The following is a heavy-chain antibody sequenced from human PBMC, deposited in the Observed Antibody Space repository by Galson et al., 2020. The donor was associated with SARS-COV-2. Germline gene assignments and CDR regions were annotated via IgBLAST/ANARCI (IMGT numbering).Heavy chain of an antibody. CDR2: IYYSGST. CDR1: AASMKRGGYY. Sequence: LANTVRAASMKRGGYYWSWIRQHPGKGLEWIGYIYYSGSTYYNPSLTSRVTISVDTSKNQFSLKLSSVTAADTAVYYCARDGCSSTSCYGYYYMDVWGKGTTVTVSS. CDR3: ARDGCSSTSCYGYYYMDV. V-gene: IGHV4-31*03. D-gene: IGHD2-2*01. J-gene: IGHJ6*03.